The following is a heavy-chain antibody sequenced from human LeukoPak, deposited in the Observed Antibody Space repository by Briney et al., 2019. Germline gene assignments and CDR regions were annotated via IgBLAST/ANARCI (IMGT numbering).Heavy chain of an antibody. Sequence: SETLSLTCTVSGGSISSYYWSWLRQPAGKGLEWIGRIYTSGSTNYNPSLKSRVTMSVDTSKNQFSLKLSSVTAADTAVYYCAKVYCSSTSCYWEGWDYYYYGMDVWGQGTTVTVSS. CDR3: AKVYCSSTSCYWEGWDYYYYGMDV. CDR2: IYTSGST. V-gene: IGHV4-4*07. CDR1: GGSISSYY. D-gene: IGHD2-2*01. J-gene: IGHJ6*02.